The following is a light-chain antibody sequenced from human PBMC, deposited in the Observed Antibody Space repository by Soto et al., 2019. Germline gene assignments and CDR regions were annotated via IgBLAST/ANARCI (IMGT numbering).Light chain of an antibody. Sequence: DIQMTQSPSTLSASVGDRVTITCRASQSVSNLLAWYQQKPGKAPKILIYKASSLESGVPSRFSGSGSGTEFTLTISSLRPDDFATYYCQHYNGYRWTFGQGTKVDI. CDR1: QSVSNL. CDR3: QHYNGYRWT. CDR2: KAS. J-gene: IGKJ1*01. V-gene: IGKV1-5*03.